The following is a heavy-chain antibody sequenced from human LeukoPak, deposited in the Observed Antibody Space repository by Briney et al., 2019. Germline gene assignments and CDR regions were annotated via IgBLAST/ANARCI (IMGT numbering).Heavy chain of an antibody. CDR2: IYYSGST. J-gene: IGHJ4*02. CDR1: GGSISSYY. CDR3: ASGVPDYYDSSGYSTFDY. V-gene: IGHV4-59*01. Sequence: SETLSRTCTVSGGSISSYYWSWIRQPPGKGLEWIGYIYYSGSTNYNPSLKSRVTISVDTSKNQFSLKLSSVTAADTAVYYCASGVPDYYDSSGYSTFDYWGQGTLVTVSS. D-gene: IGHD3-22*01.